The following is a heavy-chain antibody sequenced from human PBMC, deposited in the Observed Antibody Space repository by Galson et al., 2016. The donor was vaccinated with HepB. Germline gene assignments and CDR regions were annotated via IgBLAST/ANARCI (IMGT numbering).Heavy chain of an antibody. CDR3: ARTLSDYDFWSGFYD. CDR1: GISLSHPEMG. D-gene: IGHD3-3*01. Sequence: PALVKPTQTLTLTCSVSGISLSHPEMGVSWIRQPPGKALEWLAQILSNDEKFTSASLRTRLTISKDTSKNQVVLTMTNMDPVDTATFYCARTLSDYDFWSGFYDWGQGTLVTVSS. V-gene: IGHV2-26*01. CDR2: ILSNDEK. J-gene: IGHJ4*02.